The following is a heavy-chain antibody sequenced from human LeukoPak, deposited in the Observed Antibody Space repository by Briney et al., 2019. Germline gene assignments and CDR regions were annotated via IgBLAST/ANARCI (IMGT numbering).Heavy chain of an antibody. CDR1: GFTFGSYT. D-gene: IGHD2-2*01. J-gene: IGHJ4*02. V-gene: IGHV3-74*01. Sequence: GGSLRLSCAVSGFTFGSYTMNWVRQAPGKGLVWVSRIDSDGSSTGYADSVKGRFTTSTDSARNTLYLQMNSLRAEDTAVYYCARGDCSSSSCYIIDHWGQGTLVTVSS. CDR2: IDSDGSST. CDR3: ARGDCSSSSCYIIDH.